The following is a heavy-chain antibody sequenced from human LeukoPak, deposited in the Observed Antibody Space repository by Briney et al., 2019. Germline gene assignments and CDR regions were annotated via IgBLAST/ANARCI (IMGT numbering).Heavy chain of an antibody. CDR3: ARAPYCSSTSCYSLDY. CDR2: INPNSGGT. CDR1: GYTFTGYY. Sequence: AASVKVSCKASGYTFTGYYMHWVRQAPGQGLEWMGWINPNSGGTNYAQKFQGRVTMTRDTSISTAYMELSRLRSDDTAVYYCARAPYCSSTSCYSLDYWGQGTLVTVSS. V-gene: IGHV1-2*02. J-gene: IGHJ4*02. D-gene: IGHD2-2*01.